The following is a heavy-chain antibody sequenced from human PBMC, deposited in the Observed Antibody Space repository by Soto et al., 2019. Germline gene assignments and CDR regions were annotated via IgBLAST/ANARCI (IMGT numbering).Heavy chain of an antibody. CDR3: ARVPLRYSSSHNFDS. J-gene: IGHJ4*02. V-gene: IGHV4-61*01. CDR2: IYNTETF. CDR1: GVSVSSGSFY. Sequence: QVRLQESGPGLVKPSETLSLTCSVSGVSVSSGSFYWSWIRQPPGKGLEWISFIYNTETFNYNPSLKSRVTLSVDASKHQFSLKLSSVTAADTAVYYCARVPLRYSSSHNFDSWGQGALVTVSS. D-gene: IGHD6-19*01.